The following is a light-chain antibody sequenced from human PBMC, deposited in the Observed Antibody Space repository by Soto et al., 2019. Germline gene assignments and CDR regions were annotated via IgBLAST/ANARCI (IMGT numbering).Light chain of an antibody. CDR1: QSISSW. J-gene: IGKJ2*01. Sequence: DIQMTQSPSTLSASVGDRVTITCRASQSISSWLAWYQQKPGKAPKFLIYDASSLESGVPSRFSGSGSGTEFTLTISSLQPDDFATYFCQQYNSYPYTFGQGTKLEIK. CDR2: DAS. CDR3: QQYNSYPYT. V-gene: IGKV1-5*01.